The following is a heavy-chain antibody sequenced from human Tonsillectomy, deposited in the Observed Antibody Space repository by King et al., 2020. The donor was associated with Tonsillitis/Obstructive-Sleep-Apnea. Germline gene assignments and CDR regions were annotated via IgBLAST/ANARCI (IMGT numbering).Heavy chain of an antibody. CDR1: GVTFSSYW. CDR2: INSDGSST. J-gene: IGHJ4*02. CDR3: ARGGGYSYGAMGY. D-gene: IGHD5-18*01. V-gene: IGHV3-74*01. Sequence: VQLVESGGGLVQPGGSLRLSCAASGVTFSSYWMHWVRQAPVKGRVWVSRINSDGSSTSYADSVKGRFTISRDNAKNTLYLQMNSLRAEDTAVYYCARGGGYSYGAMGYWGQGTLVTVSS.